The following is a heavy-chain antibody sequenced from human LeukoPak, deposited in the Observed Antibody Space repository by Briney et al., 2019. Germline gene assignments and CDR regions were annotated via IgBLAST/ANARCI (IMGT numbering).Heavy chain of an antibody. D-gene: IGHD5-18*01. V-gene: IGHV3-23*01. Sequence: GGSLRLSCAASGFTFSSYAMSWVRQAPGKGLGWVSAISGSGGSTYYADSVKGRFTISRDNSKNTLYLQMNSLRAEDTAVYYCAKDGGYSYGSPQDYWGQGTLVTVSS. CDR2: ISGSGGST. J-gene: IGHJ4*02. CDR3: AKDGGYSYGSPQDY. CDR1: GFTFSSYA.